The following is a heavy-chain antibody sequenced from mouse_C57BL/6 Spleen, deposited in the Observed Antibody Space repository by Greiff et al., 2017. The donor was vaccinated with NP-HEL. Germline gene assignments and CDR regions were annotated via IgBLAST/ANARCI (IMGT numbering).Heavy chain of an antibody. Sequence: VKLMESGAELVKPGASVKLSCKASGYTFTSYWMQWVKQRPGQGLEWIGEIDPSDSYTNYNQKFKGKATLTVDTSSSTAYMQLSSLTSEDSAVYYCARVGTYSNYEGYYFDYWGQGTTLTVSS. V-gene: IGHV1-50*01. J-gene: IGHJ2*01. CDR3: ARVGTYSNYEGYYFDY. CDR2: IDPSDSYT. CDR1: GYTFTSYW. D-gene: IGHD2-5*01.